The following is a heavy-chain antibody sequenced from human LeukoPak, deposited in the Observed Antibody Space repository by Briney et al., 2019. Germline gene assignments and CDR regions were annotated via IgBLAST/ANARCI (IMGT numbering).Heavy chain of an antibody. D-gene: IGHD5-12*01. V-gene: IGHV3-7*01. J-gene: IGHJ4*02. Sequence: QPGGSLRLSCAASGFTFSHYWMTWVRQAPGKGLEWVAQINQDGSEEYYMASVKARFTISRDNAKNSVFLQMNSLRAEDTAVYYCVRDGGVSGYDLLDYWGQGTLVTVSS. CDR2: INQDGSEE. CDR3: VRDGGVSGYDLLDY. CDR1: GFTFSHYW.